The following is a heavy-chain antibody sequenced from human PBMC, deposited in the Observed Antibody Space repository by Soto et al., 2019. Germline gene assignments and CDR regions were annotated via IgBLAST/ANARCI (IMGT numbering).Heavy chain of an antibody. D-gene: IGHD3-22*01. CDR1: GLTVSTCA. Sequence: EVQLLQSGGGLVQPGGSLRLSCDASGLTVSTCAMSWVRQAPGKGLEWVSGITASGGNTYYADSVKGRFTVSRDNSKITLFLEMDSLSAEDTAVYCCASLYDTSGLDLHRFGVHIWGQGTMLSVSS. CDR3: ASLYDTSGLDLHRFGVHI. J-gene: IGHJ3*02. CDR2: ITASGGNT. V-gene: IGHV3-23*01.